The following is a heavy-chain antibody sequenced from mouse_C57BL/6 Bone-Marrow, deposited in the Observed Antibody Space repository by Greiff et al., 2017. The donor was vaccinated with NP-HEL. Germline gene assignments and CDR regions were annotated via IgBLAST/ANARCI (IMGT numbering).Heavy chain of an antibody. Sequence: QVQLQSGAELVMPGASVKLSCKASGYTFTSYWMHWVKQRPGQGLEWIGEIDPSDSYTNYNQKFKGKSTLTVDKSSSTAYMQLSSLTSEDSAVYYCARETTVGPYYFDDWGQGTTLTVSS. J-gene: IGHJ2*01. V-gene: IGHV1-69*01. CDR1: GYTFTSYW. CDR3: ARETTVGPYYFDD. CDR2: IDPSDSYT. D-gene: IGHD1-1*01.